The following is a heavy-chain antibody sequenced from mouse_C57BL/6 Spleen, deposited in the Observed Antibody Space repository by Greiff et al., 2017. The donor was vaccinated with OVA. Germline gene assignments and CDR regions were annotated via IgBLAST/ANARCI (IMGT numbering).Heavy chain of an antibody. D-gene: IGHD1-1*01. CDR2: IFPGSGST. J-gene: IGHJ2*01. CDR3: AREGDYYGSSSFDY. CDR1: GYTFTDYY. Sequence: VKLQESGPELVKPGASVKISCKASGYTFTDYYINWVKQRPGQGLEWIGWIFPGSGSTYYNEKFKGKATLTVDKSSSTAYMLLSSLTSEDSAVYFGAREGDYYGSSSFDYWGQGTTLTVSS. V-gene: IGHV1-75*01.